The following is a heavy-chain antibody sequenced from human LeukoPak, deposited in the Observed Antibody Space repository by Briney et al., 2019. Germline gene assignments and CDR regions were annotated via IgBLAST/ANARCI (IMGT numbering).Heavy chain of an antibody. V-gene: IGHV1-2*02. CDR1: GYTFTGYY. CDR3: ARDFDSGSYYFDY. CDR2: INPNSGGT. Sequence: ASVKVSCKASGYTFTGYYMHWVRQARGQGLEWMGWINPNSGGTNYAQKFQGRVTMTRDTSISTAYMELSRLRSDDTAVYYCARDFDSGSYYFDYWGQGTLVTVSS. J-gene: IGHJ4*02. D-gene: IGHD1-26*01.